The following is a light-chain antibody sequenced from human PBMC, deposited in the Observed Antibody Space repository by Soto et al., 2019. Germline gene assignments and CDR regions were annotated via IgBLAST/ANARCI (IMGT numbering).Light chain of an antibody. CDR2: GAS. CDR3: HQYASSSRT. CDR1: QSFSSNY. V-gene: IGKV3-20*01. Sequence: EIVLTQSPGTLSLSPGERATLSCRASQSFSSNYLAWYQQKPGQAPRLLIYGASSRATGIPDRFSGSGSGTDFTLTISRLEPEDFAVYYCHQYASSSRTFGQGTNVEIK. J-gene: IGKJ1*01.